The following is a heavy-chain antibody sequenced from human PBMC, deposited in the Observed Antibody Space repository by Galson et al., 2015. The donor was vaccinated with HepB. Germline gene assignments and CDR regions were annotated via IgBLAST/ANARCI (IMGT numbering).Heavy chain of an antibody. Sequence: SLRLSCAASGFTFSSYWMHWVRQAPGKGLVWVSRINSDGSRTGYADSVKGRFTISRDNAKNTLYLQMNSLRAEDTAMYYCASRVSGWEAFDIWGQGTMVTVSS. D-gene: IGHD6-19*01. CDR1: GFTFSSYW. CDR2: INSDGSRT. J-gene: IGHJ3*02. CDR3: ASRVSGWEAFDI. V-gene: IGHV3-74*01.